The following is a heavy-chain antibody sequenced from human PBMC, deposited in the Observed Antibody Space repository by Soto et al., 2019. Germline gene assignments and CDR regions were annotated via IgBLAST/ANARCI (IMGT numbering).Heavy chain of an antibody. CDR3: ARASSSTDSGFDS. CDR2: IYYSGSA. J-gene: IGHJ4*02. Sequence: QVQLQESGPGVVKPSETLSLTCIVSGGSISSYYWSWIRQPPGKRLEWIGFIYYSGSANYNPSLKSRVPISVDTSRNLFSLKLTSVTAADTAVYFCARASSSTDSGFDSWGQGTLVTVSS. V-gene: IGHV4-59*01. D-gene: IGHD6-25*01. CDR1: GGSISSYY.